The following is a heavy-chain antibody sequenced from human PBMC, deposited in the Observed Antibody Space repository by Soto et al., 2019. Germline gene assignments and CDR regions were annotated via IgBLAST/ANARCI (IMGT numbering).Heavy chain of an antibody. D-gene: IGHD4-4*01. CDR2: IYYSGST. Sequence: ASETLSLTCTVSGGSISSSSYYWGWIRQPPGKGLEWIGSIYYSGSTYYNPSLKSRVTISVDTSKNQFSLKLSSVTAADTAVYYCASLKFDYIGSGPIYYYYGMDVWGQGTTVTVSS. CDR3: ASLKFDYIGSGPIYYYYGMDV. J-gene: IGHJ6*02. V-gene: IGHV4-39*01. CDR1: GGSISSSSYY.